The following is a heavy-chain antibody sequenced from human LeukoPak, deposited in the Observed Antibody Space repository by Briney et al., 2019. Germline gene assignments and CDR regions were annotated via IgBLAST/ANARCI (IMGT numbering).Heavy chain of an antibody. CDR2: IKSKTDGGTT. CDR3: TTDDDYYSSVYVDY. V-gene: IGHV3-15*01. Sequence: GGSLRLSCAASGFTFSNAWMSRVRQAPGKGLEWVGRIKSKTDGGTTDYAAPVKGRFTISRDDSKNTPYLQMNSLKTEDTAVYYCTTDDDYYSSVYVDYWGQGTLVTVSS. D-gene: IGHD3-22*01. J-gene: IGHJ4*02. CDR1: GFTFSNAW.